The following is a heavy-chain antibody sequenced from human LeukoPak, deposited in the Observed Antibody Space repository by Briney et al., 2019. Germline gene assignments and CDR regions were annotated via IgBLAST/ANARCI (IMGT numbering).Heavy chain of an antibody. CDR3: LRGDRRDY. J-gene: IGHJ4*02. V-gene: IGHV3-21*06. Sequence: GGSLRLSCAASGFTFSSYEMNWVRQAPGKGLEWVSSIDSSGGYMFYADSVKGRFIISRDDAKDSLYLQMNSLRVEDTAVYYCLRGDRRDYWGQGALVTVSS. CDR1: GFTFSSYE. CDR2: IDSSGGYM.